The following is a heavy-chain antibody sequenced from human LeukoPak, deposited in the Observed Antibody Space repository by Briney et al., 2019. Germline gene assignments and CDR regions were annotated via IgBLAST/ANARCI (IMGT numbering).Heavy chain of an antibody. CDR3: ARDPPVYDSSGYPDY. J-gene: IGHJ4*02. D-gene: IGHD3-22*01. Sequence: GGSLRLSCAASGFTFSSYAMSWVRQAPGKGLEWVAVISYDGSNKYYADSVKGRFTISRDNSKNTLYLQMNSLRAEDTAVYYCARDPPVYDSSGYPDYWGQGTLVTVSS. V-gene: IGHV3-30-3*01. CDR1: GFTFSSYA. CDR2: ISYDGSNK.